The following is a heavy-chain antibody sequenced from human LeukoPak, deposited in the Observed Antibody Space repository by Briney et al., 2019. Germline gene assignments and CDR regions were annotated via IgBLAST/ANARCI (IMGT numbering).Heavy chain of an antibody. CDR2: INPSGGST. CDR3: ARAQGYYYYYYGMDV. Sequence: ASVKVSCKASGYTFTSYHMHWVRQAPGQGLEWMGIINPSGGSTSYAQKFQGRVTMTRDTSTSTVYMELSSLRSEDTAVYYCARAQGYYYYYYGMDVWGQGTTVTVSS. V-gene: IGHV1-46*01. J-gene: IGHJ6*02. CDR1: GYTFTSYH.